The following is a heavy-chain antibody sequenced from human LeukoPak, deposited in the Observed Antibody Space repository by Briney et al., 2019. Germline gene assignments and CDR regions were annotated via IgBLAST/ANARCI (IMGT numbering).Heavy chain of an antibody. CDR3: ARDDGLVAMDGMDV. J-gene: IGHJ6*02. V-gene: IGHV3-33*01. Sequence: GGSLRLSCAASGFTFSSYGMHWVRQAPGKGLEWVAVIWYDGGNKYYADSVKGRFTISRDDSKNTLYLQMNSLRAEDTAVYYCARDDGLVAMDGMDVWGQGTTVTVSS. CDR1: GFTFSSYG. D-gene: IGHD2-15*01. CDR2: IWYDGGNK.